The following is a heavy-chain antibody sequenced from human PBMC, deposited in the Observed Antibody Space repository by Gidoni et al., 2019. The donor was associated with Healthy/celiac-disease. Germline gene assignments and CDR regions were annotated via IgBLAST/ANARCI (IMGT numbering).Heavy chain of an antibody. J-gene: IGHJ4*02. CDR2: IYYSGST. CDR3: ARHNDYGDYEGGFYFDY. Sequence: QLQLQESGPGLVKPSETLSLTCTVSGGSISSRSHYWGWIRQPPGKGLEWIGSIYYSGSTYYNPSLKSRVTISVDTSKNQFSLRLSSVSSVTAADTAVYYCARHNDYGDYEGGFYFDYWGQGTLVTVSS. CDR1: GGSISSRSHY. D-gene: IGHD4-17*01. V-gene: IGHV4-39*01.